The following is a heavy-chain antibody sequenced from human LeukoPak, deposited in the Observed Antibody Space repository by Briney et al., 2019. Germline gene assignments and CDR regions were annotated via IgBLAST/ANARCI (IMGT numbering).Heavy chain of an antibody. D-gene: IGHD3-10*01. CDR3: ARDMVRGVESPLNWFDP. Sequence: GESLKISCKVSGYTFTSYGISWVRQAPGQGLEWMGWISAYNGNTNYAQKLQGRVTMTTDTSTSTAYMELRSLRSDDTAVYYCARDMVRGVESPLNWFDPWGQGTLVTVSS. CDR2: ISAYNGNT. V-gene: IGHV1-18*01. CDR1: GYTFTSYG. J-gene: IGHJ5*02.